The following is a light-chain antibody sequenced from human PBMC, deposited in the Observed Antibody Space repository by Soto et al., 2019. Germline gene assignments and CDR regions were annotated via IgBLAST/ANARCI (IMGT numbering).Light chain of an antibody. CDR2: DGS. V-gene: IGKV1-5*01. J-gene: IGKJ1*01. Sequence: DIQMTQSPSTLSASVGDRVTITCRASQTISKWLAWYQQKPGKAPNLLIYDGSTLESGVPSRFSGSGSGTEFTLTISSMQPGEDGTYYCEHPNNNSQRFGDGTKVDIK. CDR1: QTISKW. CDR3: EHPNNNSQR.